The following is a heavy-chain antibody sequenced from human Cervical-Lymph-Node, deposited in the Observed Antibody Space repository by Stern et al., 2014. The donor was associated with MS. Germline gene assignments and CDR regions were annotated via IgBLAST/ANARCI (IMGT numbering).Heavy chain of an antibody. Sequence: VQLVESGAEVKEPGASVKVSCKTSGYTLTKNHMHWVRQAPGQGLGWMGIIKTNTGSKTFAHKFQGRVTMASDASTSTVYMELSSLRSDDTAVYYCARDGRTYYFDYWGQGTLVTVSS. CDR3: ARDGRTYYFDY. D-gene: IGHD3-10*01. V-gene: IGHV1-46*01. CDR2: IKTNTGSK. CDR1: GYTLTKNH. J-gene: IGHJ4*02.